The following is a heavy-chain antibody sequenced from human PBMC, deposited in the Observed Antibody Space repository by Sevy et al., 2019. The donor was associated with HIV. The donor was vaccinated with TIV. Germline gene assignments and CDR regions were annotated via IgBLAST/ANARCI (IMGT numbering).Heavy chain of an antibody. CDR2: ISSSGSTI. Sequence: GGSLRLSCAASGFTFSDYYMSWIRQAPGKGLEWVSYISSSGSTIYYADSVKDRFTISRDNAKNSLYLQMNSLRAEDTAVYYCARDSRAAAGYYYYYYMDVWGKGTTVTVSS. CDR3: ARDSRAAAGYYYYYYMDV. CDR1: GFTFSDYY. J-gene: IGHJ6*03. D-gene: IGHD6-13*01. V-gene: IGHV3-11*04.